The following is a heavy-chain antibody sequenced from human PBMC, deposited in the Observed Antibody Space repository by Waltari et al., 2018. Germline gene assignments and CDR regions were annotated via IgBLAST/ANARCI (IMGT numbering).Heavy chain of an antibody. CDR2: IDGSGSVM. CDR3: VRDRGEDAADI. CDR1: GFIFSRYE. Sequence: EVQLVESGGGLVQPGGSLRLYCAASGFIFSRYEMNWVRQAPGKGLEWVSYIDGSGSVMYYADSVKGRFAMSRDNSKSSLSLQMNSLRAEDTAIYYCVRDRGEDAADIWGQGTMVTVSS. V-gene: IGHV3-48*03. J-gene: IGHJ3*02.